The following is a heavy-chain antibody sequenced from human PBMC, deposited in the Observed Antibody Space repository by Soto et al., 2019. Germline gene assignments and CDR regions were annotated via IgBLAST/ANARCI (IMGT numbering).Heavy chain of an antibody. CDR3: ARGSYYYDSSGYYRPYYYYYGMDV. Sequence: QVQLVQSGAEVKKPGSSVKVSCKASGGTFSSYAISWVRQGPGQGLEWMGGIIPIFGTANYAQKFQGRVTITADKSTSTAYMELSSLRSEDTAVYYCARGSYYYDSSGYYRPYYYYYGMDVWGQGTTVTVSS. V-gene: IGHV1-69*06. CDR2: IIPIFGTA. J-gene: IGHJ6*02. CDR1: GGTFSSYA. D-gene: IGHD3-22*01.